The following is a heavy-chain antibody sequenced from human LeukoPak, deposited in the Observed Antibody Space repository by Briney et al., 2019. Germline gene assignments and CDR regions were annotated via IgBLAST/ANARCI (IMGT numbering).Heavy chain of an antibody. CDR3: ASYMVRGVIYYYYGMDV. Sequence: ASVKVSCKASGGTFNSYAISWVRQAPGQGLEWMGRIIPILGIANYAQKFQGRVTITADKSTSTAYMELSSLRSEDTAVYYCASYMVRGVIYYYYGMDVWGQGTTVTVSS. D-gene: IGHD3-10*01. CDR1: GGTFNSYA. V-gene: IGHV1-69*04. CDR2: IIPILGIA. J-gene: IGHJ6*02.